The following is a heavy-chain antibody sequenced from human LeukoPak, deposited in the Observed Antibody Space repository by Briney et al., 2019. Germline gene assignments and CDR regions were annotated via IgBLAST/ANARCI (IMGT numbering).Heavy chain of an antibody. J-gene: IGHJ4*02. CDR3: ARLQWLQTGRDFLDY. CDR2: ISSSGSYI. CDR1: GFTFSNFW. V-gene: IGHV3-21*06. Sequence: GGSLRLSCAASGFTFSNFWMHWVRQAPGKGLEWVSSISSSGSYIYYADSVKGRFTISRDNAKNSLDLQMNSLRVEDTAVYYCARLQWLQTGRDFLDYWGQGTLVTVSS. D-gene: IGHD6-19*01.